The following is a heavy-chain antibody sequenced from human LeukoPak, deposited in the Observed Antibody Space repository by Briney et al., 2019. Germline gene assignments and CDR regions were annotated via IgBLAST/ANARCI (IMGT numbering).Heavy chain of an antibody. J-gene: IGHJ5*02. CDR2: SDKKDKGYATAT. CDR3: TRDSETYNWFDP. CDR1: GFTFSGSA. V-gene: IGHV3-73*01. Sequence: GGSLRLSCAASGFTFSGSAIHWVRQSSGKGLEWVGQSDKKDKGYATATAYAASVKGRFTNSRDDSINTAYLQMKSLKTEDTALYYCTRDSETYNWFDPWGQGTLVTVSS. D-gene: IGHD1-26*01.